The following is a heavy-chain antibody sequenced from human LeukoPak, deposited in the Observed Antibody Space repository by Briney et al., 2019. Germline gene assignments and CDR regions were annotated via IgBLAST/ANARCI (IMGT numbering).Heavy chain of an antibody. CDR3: VGADWNSRKPIDV. D-gene: IGHD1-1*01. CDR2: INANSGCT. Sequence: ASVKVSCKTSAYTFSGYYVHWVRQPPGQGREWMGWINANSGCTEYAQKIRDSVTMTRDPPINTAYKRLRRLTSDYKALDYCVGADWNSRKPIDVWGQGTTVTVSS. V-gene: IGHV1-2*02. CDR1: AYTFSGYY. J-gene: IGHJ6*02.